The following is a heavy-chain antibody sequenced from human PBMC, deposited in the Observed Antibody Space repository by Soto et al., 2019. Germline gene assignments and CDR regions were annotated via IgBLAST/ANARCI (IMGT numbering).Heavy chain of an antibody. Sequence: SETLSLTCTVSGGSISSGDYYWSWIRQPPGKGLEWIGYIYYSGSTYYNPSLKSRVTISVDTSKNQFSLKLSSVTAADTAVYYCARDSELDIVATGGIYYGMDVWGQGTTVT. CDR3: ARDSELDIVATGGIYYGMDV. J-gene: IGHJ6*02. V-gene: IGHV4-30-4*01. CDR2: IYYSGST. D-gene: IGHD5-12*01. CDR1: GGSISSGDYY.